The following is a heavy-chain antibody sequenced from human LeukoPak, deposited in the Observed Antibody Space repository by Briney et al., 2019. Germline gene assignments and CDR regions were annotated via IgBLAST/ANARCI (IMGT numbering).Heavy chain of an antibody. CDR1: GYTFTSYE. CDR2: MNPNSGNT. CDR3: ARVPEYPWYFDY. J-gene: IGHJ4*02. V-gene: IGHV1-8*01. Sequence: ASVKVSCKASGYTFTSYEINWVRQATGQGLEWMGWMNPNSGNTGYAQKFQGRVNMTRNTSISTAYMELSSLRSDDTAVYYCARVPEYPWYFDYWGQGTLVTVSS. D-gene: IGHD2/OR15-2a*01.